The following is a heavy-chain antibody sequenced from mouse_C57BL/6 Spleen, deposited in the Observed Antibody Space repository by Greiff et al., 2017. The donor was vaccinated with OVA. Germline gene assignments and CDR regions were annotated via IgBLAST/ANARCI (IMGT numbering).Heavy chain of an antibody. Sequence: QVQLQQSGPELVKPGASVKLSCKASGYTFTSYDINWVKQGPGQGREWIGWIYPSDGSTKYNEKFKDKATLTVDTSSSTAYMEHHSLTSEDSAVYFCARGGWGADMGDWGQGTSVTVSS. J-gene: IGHJ4*01. CDR3: ARGGWGADMGD. CDR2: IYPSDGST. D-gene: IGHD1-2*01. V-gene: IGHV1-85*01. CDR1: GYTFTSYD.